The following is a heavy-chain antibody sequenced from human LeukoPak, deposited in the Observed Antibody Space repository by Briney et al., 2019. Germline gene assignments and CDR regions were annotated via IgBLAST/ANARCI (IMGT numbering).Heavy chain of an antibody. J-gene: IGHJ4*02. Sequence: GGSLTLSCAASGFTFSSYAMSWVRQAPGKGLEWVANIRQDESAKFYADSVKGRFTISRENAKNSLYLQMNNLRAEDTAVYYCATTDDTIAGPYWGQGTLVTVSS. CDR3: ATTDDTIAGPY. V-gene: IGHV3-7*01. CDR2: IRQDESAK. CDR1: GFTFSSYA. D-gene: IGHD1-20*01.